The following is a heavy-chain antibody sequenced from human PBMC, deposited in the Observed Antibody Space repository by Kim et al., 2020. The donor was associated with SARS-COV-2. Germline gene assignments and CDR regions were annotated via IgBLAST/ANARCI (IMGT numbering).Heavy chain of an antibody. CDR1: GFPFSRYG. CDR2: ICSGGSNK. CDR3: ATDASPAGTHYYSYYG. J-gene: IGHJ6*01. Sequence: GGSLRLSCAASGFPFSRYGLHWVRQAPGKGLDWVAVICSGGSNKYYPDSVKGRFTLSRANSKNLLYLQMNSLTADDTAVYYCATDASPAGTHYYSYYG. D-gene: IGHD6-13*01. V-gene: IGHV3-33*01.